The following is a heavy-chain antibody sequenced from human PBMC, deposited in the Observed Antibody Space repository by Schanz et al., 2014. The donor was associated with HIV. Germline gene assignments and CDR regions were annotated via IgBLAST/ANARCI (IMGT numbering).Heavy chain of an antibody. CDR3: ARAPYTSGWYGVDY. CDR1: GYTFTRHF. Sequence: QVQLVQSGAEVKKPGASVKLSCKASGYTFTRHFIHWLRQAPGQGPEWMGIINPIEGMTSYAQKLQGRVTLTRETSTSTGYMDLRSLRSEDTAVYYCARAPYTSGWYGVDYWGQGTLVTVS. J-gene: IGHJ4*02. V-gene: IGHV1-46*01. D-gene: IGHD6-19*01. CDR2: INPIEGMT.